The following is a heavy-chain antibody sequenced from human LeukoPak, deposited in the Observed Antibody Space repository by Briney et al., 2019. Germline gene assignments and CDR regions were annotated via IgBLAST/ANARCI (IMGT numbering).Heavy chain of an antibody. CDR3: ARDRYSNYGTEYYFDY. Sequence: GGSLGLSCAASGFTFRNYVIHWVRQAPGKGLEWVAVTSSDLNVKLYADSVKGRFTISRDNSKNTLYLQMNSLRAEDTAVYYCARDRYSNYGTEYYFDYWGQGTLVTVSS. V-gene: IGHV3-30-3*01. D-gene: IGHD4-11*01. CDR2: TSSDLNVK. CDR1: GFTFRNYV. J-gene: IGHJ4*02.